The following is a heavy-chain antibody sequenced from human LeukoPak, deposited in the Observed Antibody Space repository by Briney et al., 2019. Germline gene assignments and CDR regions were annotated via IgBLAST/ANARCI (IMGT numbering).Heavy chain of an antibody. D-gene: IGHD3-3*01. CDR2: INSDGSEG. CDR3: ARARGSGYPKWAYYYYGMDV. Sequence: GGSLRPSCAVSGFTFSGFWMSWSRQAPGKGLEWVASINSDGSEGYYADVVKGRFTISRDNAKNSLYLQINSLRAEDTAVYYCARARGSGYPKWAYYYYGMDVWGQGTTVTVSS. J-gene: IGHJ6*02. CDR1: GFTFSGFW. V-gene: IGHV3-7*03.